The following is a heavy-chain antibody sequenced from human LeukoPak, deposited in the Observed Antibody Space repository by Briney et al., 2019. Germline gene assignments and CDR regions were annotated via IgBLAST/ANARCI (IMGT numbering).Heavy chain of an antibody. J-gene: IGHJ4*02. CDR3: ARMMAGRGFDY. Sequence: GGSLRLSCAASGFTFSSYSMNWVRQAPGKGLEWVSYISSSGSSIYYADSVKGRFTISRDNAKNSLYLQMNSLRAEDTAVYYCARMMAGRGFDYWGQGTLVTVSS. CDR2: ISSSGSSI. CDR1: GFTFSSYS. V-gene: IGHV3-48*04. D-gene: IGHD5-24*01.